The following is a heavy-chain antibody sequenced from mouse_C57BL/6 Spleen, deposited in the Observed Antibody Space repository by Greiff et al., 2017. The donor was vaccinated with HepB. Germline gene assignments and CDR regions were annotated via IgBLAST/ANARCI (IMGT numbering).Heavy chain of an antibody. CDR3: TPAYYGSSPFDY. CDR1: GFNIKDYY. V-gene: IGHV14-1*01. D-gene: IGHD1-1*01. J-gene: IGHJ2*01. CDR2: IDPEDGDT. Sequence: EVKLQESGAELVRPGASVKLSCTASGFNIKDYYMHWVKQRPEQGLEWIGRIDPEDGDTEYAPKFQGKATLTADPSSNTAYLQLSSLTSEDTAVYYCTPAYYGSSPFDYWGQGTTLTVSS.